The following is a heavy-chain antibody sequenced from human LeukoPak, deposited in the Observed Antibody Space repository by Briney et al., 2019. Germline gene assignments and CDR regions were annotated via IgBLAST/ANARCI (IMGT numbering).Heavy chain of an antibody. CDR2: IYSGGST. CDR1: GFTVSSNY. J-gene: IGHJ4*02. CDR3: ARVSSTSWSLYFDY. D-gene: IGHD2-2*01. V-gene: IGHV3-53*01. Sequence: GGSLRLSCAASGFTVSSNYMSWVRQAPGKGLEWVSVIYSGGSTYYADSVKGRFTISRDNSKNTLYLQMNSLRAEDTAVYYCARVSSTSWSLYFDYWGQGTLVTVSS.